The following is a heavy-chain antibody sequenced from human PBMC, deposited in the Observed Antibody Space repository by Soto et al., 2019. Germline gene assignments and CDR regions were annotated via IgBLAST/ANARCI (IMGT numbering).Heavy chain of an antibody. D-gene: IGHD3-10*01. CDR3: ARGATFGSGSYLDY. V-gene: IGHV4-34*01. J-gene: IGHJ4*02. CDR2: INHSGST. Sequence: PSETLSLTTDLYGGSFSGYYCSWIRQPPGKGLEWIGEINHSGSTNYNPSLKSRVTISVDTSKNQFSLKLSSVTAADTAVYYCARGATFGSGSYLDYWGQGTLVTVSS. CDR1: GGSFSGYY.